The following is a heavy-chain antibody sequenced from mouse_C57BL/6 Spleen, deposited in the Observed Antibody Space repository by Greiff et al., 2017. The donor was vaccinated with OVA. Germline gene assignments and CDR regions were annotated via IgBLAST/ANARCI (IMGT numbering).Heavy chain of an antibody. Sequence: VNVVESGPELVKPGASVKISCKASGYAFSSSWMNWVKQRPGKGLEWIGRIYPGDGDTNYNGKFKGKATLTADKSSSTAYMQRSILTSEDSAVYVCARDGNYPCYAMDYWGQGTSVTVSS. CDR1: GYAFSSSW. J-gene: IGHJ4*01. V-gene: IGHV1-82*01. CDR3: ARDGNYPCYAMDY. D-gene: IGHD2-1*01. CDR2: IYPGDGDT.